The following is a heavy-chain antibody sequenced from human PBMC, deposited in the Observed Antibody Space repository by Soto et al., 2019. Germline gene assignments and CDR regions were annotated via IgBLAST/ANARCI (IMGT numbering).Heavy chain of an antibody. Sequence: QLQLQESGPGLVKPSETLSLTCTVTGGSISSSSYYWGWIRQPPGKGLEWIGRIYYSGSTYYNPSLKSRVTISVDTAKNQFSRVLSSVTAADTAVYSCARRAERYCSSTSCYFCDPWGHGSPVTVSS. J-gene: IGHJ5*02. D-gene: IGHD2-2*01. CDR3: ARRAERYCSSTSCYFCDP. CDR1: GGSISSSSYY. V-gene: IGHV4-39*01. CDR2: IYYSGST.